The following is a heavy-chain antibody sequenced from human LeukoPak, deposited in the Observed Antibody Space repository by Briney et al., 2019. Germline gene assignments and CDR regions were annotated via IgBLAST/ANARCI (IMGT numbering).Heavy chain of an antibody. V-gene: IGHV4-34*01. CDR1: GGSFSGYY. Sequence: SETLSLTCAVYGGSFSGYYWSWIRQPPGKGLEWIGEINHSGSTNYNPSLKSRVTISVDTSKNQFSLKLSSVTAADTAVYYCARVPHALVAGTGSGMDVWGQGTTVTVSS. CDR3: ARVPHALVAGTGSGMDV. CDR2: INHSGST. J-gene: IGHJ6*01. D-gene: IGHD6-19*01.